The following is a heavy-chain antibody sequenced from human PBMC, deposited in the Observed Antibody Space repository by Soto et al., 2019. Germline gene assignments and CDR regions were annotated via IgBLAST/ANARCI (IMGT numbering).Heavy chain of an antibody. J-gene: IGHJ4*02. V-gene: IGHV4-59*01. CDR3: ARATSRVGIAAAGFDH. Sequence: SETLSLTCTVSGGSISSYYWSRIRQPPGKGLEWIGYIYYSGSTNYDPSLKSRVTISVDTSKNQFSLKPSSVTAADTAVYYCARATSRVGIAAAGFDHWGQGTRVTAPQ. D-gene: IGHD6-13*01. CDR1: GGSISSYY. CDR2: IYYSGST.